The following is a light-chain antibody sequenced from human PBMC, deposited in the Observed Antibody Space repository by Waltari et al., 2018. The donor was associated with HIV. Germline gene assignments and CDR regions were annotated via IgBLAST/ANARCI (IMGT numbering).Light chain of an antibody. CDR2: DVS. J-gene: IGLJ1*01. CDR1: SSDVGGYSY. CDR3: SSYTSSSTYV. V-gene: IGLV2-14*03. Sequence: QSALPQPASVSGSPGQPITISCTGTSSDVGGYSYVSWYQQHPGKAPKLMIYDVSNRPSGVSNRFSGSKSGNTASLTISGLQAEDEADYYCSSYTSSSTYVFGTGTKVTVL.